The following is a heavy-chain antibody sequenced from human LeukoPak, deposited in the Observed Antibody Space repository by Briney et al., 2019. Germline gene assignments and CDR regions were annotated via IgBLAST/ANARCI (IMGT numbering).Heavy chain of an antibody. V-gene: IGHV4-30-4*08. CDR1: GGSISSGDYY. CDR2: IYYSGST. D-gene: IGHD2-15*01. J-gene: IGHJ5*02. Sequence: SETLSLTCTVSGGSISSGDYYWSWIRQPPGKGLEWIGYIYYSGSTYYNPSLKSRVTISVDTSKNQFFLKLSSVTAADTAVYYCAREIIVVVVAAQTVYNWFDPWGQGTLVTVSS. CDR3: AREIIVVVVAAQTVYNWFDP.